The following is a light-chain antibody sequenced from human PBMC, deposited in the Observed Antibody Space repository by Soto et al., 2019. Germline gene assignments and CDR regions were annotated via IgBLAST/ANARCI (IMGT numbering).Light chain of an antibody. V-gene: IGKV2-28*01. CDR1: QSLLHSNGYNY. CDR2: LGS. J-gene: IGKJ3*01. Sequence: DIVMTQSPLSLPVTPGEPASISCRSSQSLLHSNGYNYLDWYLQKPGQSPQLLISLGSNRASGVPERFSGSGSGTDFTLKISRVEAGDVGVYYCMQALQTPPGTFGPGTKVDIK. CDR3: MQALQTPPGT.